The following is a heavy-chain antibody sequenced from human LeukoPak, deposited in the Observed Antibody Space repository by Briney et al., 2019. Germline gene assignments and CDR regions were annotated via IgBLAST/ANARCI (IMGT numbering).Heavy chain of an antibody. D-gene: IGHD2-2*02. CDR1: GYRFSGHG. CDR3: ARPGADCGSAGCYTYPYYGLDV. Sequence: EASVKVSCKASGYRFSGHGITWVRQAPGQGLEWMGWISAYNGNTKYAQNLQGRVTMTTDISTSTAYMELRSLRSDDTAVYYCARPGADCGSAGCYTYPYYGLDVWGQGTTVTVSS. J-gene: IGHJ6*02. V-gene: IGHV1-18*01. CDR2: ISAYNGNT.